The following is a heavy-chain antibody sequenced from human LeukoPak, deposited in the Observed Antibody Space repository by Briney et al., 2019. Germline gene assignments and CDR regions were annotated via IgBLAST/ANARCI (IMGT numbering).Heavy chain of an antibody. CDR2: ISYHGSNK. Sequence: GGSLRLSCAASGFTFSNYAMHWVGQAPGKGLEGVAVISYHGSNKYYADSVKGRFTISRDNSKNTLYLQMISLRPEDTAVYYCARDGSSWYEFDYWGQGTLVTVSS. D-gene: IGHD6-13*01. V-gene: IGHV3-30*04. CDR3: ARDGSSWYEFDY. CDR1: GFTFSNYA. J-gene: IGHJ4*02.